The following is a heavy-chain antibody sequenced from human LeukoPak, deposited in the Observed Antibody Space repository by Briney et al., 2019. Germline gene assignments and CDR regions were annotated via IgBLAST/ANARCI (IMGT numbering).Heavy chain of an antibody. D-gene: IGHD3-3*01. CDR2: IYYSGST. CDR3: ARGPDYDFWSGPADY. Sequence: SETLSLTCTVSGGSISSYYWSWIRQPPGKGLEWIGYIYYSGSTNYNPSLKSRVTMSVDTSKNQFSLKLSSVTAADTAVYYCARGPDYDFWSGPADYWGQGTVVSVS. V-gene: IGHV4-59*12. CDR1: GGSISSYY. J-gene: IGHJ4*02.